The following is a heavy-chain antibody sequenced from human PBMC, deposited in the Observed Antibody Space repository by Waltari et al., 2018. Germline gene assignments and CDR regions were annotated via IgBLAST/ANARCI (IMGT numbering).Heavy chain of an antibody. J-gene: IGHJ4*02. CDR2: IYSGGST. V-gene: IGHV3-53*01. Sequence: EVQLVESGGGLIQPGGSLRLSCAASGFPVSSNYMSWVRQAPGKGLEWVSVIYSGGSTYYADSVKGRFTISRDNSKNTLYLQMNSLRAEDTAVYYCARFHSSGWYYFDYWGQGTLVTVSS. CDR3: ARFHSSGWYYFDY. CDR1: GFPVSSNY. D-gene: IGHD6-19*01.